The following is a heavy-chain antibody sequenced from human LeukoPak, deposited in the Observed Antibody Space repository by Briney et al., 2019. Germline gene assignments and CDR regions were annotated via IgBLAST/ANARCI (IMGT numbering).Heavy chain of an antibody. Sequence: GGPLRLSCAASGFTFSTYWMHWVRQVPGKGLVWVSRINTDGRSTSYPDSVKGRFTISRDNAKNTLYLQMKSLRAEDTAVYYCARDVWGDRDSYFDYWGQGILVTVSS. D-gene: IGHD2-21*01. J-gene: IGHJ4*02. CDR2: INTDGRST. V-gene: IGHV3-74*01. CDR3: ARDVWGDRDSYFDY. CDR1: GFTFSTYW.